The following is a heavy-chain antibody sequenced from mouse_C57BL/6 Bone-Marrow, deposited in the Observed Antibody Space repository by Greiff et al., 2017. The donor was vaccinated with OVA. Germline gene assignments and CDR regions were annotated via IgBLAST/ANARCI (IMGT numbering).Heavy chain of an antibody. V-gene: IGHV1-64*01. J-gene: IGHJ3*01. CDR2: IHPNSGST. CDR3: ARVRLGLWFSY. CDR1: GYTFTSYW. Sequence: QVQLQQPGAELVKPGASVKLSCKASGYTFTSYWMHWVKQRPGQGLEWIGMIHPNSGSTNYNEKFKSKATLTVDKSSSTAYMQLSSLTSEDSAVYYCARVRLGLWFSYWGQGTLVTVSA.